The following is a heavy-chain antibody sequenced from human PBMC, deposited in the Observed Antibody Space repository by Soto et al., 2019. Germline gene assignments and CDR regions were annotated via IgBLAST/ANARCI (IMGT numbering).Heavy chain of an antibody. CDR3: ARDLSSKRWFDP. J-gene: IGHJ5*02. V-gene: IGHV4-31*03. Sequence: SETLSLTCTVSGGSISSGGYYWSWIRQHPGKGLEWIGYIYYSGSTYYNPSLKSRVTISVDTSKNQFSLKLSSVTATDTAVYYCARDLSSKRWFDPWGQGTLVTVSS. CDR2: IYYSGST. CDR1: GGSISSGGYY.